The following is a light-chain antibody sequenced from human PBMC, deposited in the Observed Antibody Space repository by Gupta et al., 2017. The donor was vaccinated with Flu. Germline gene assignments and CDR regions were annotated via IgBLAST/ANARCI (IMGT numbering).Light chain of an antibody. CDR1: NSNIGSNI. J-gene: IGLJ3*02. Sequence: QSVLTQPPSASGTPGQRVTISCSGSNSNIGSNIVNWYQQLPGTAPKLLIYSNNQRPSVVPDRFSGSKSGTSASLAISGLQSEDEADYYCAAWDDSLNGWVFGGGTKLTVL. CDR2: SNN. CDR3: AAWDDSLNGWV. V-gene: IGLV1-44*01.